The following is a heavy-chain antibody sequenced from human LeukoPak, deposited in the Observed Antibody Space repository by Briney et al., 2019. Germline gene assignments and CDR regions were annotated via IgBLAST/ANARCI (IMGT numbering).Heavy chain of an antibody. V-gene: IGHV3-23*01. CDR3: AKDALEYSSSSRDYFDY. J-gene: IGHJ4*02. Sequence: GGSLRLSCAASGFTFSSYAMSWVRQVPGKGLEWVSAISGSGGSTYYADSVKGRFTISRDNSKNTLYLQMNSLRAEDTAVYYCAKDALEYSSSSRDYFDYWGQGTLVTVSS. CDR1: GFTFSSYA. D-gene: IGHD6-6*01. CDR2: ISGSGGST.